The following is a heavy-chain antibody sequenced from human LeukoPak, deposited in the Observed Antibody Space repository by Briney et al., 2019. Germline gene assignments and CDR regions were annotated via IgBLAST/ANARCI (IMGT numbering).Heavy chain of an antibody. CDR2: IIPIFGTA. D-gene: IGHD6-6*01. J-gene: IGHJ4*02. CDR3: ARGSIAARPGED. Sequence: SVKVSCKASGGTFSSYANSWVRQAPGQGLEWMGGIIPIFGTANYAQKFQGRVTITTDESTSTAYMELSSLRSEDTAVYYCARGSIAARPGEDWGQGTLVTVSS. V-gene: IGHV1-69*05. CDR1: GGTFSSYA.